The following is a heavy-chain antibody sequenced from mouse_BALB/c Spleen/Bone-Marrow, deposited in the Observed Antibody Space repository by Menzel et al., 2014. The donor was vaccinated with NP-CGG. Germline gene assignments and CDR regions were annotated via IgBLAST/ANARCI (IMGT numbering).Heavy chain of an antibody. V-gene: IGHV5-9-3*01. D-gene: IGHD1-1*01. Sequence: EVKVVESGGGLVKPGGSLKLSCAASGFTFSSYAMSWVRQTPEKRLEWVATISSGSNYTYYPDSVKGRFTISRDNAKNTLYLQMSSLRSENTAMYYCARYYGSSYDYWGQGTTLTVSS. CDR1: GFTFSSYA. J-gene: IGHJ2*01. CDR2: ISSGSNYT. CDR3: ARYYGSSYDY.